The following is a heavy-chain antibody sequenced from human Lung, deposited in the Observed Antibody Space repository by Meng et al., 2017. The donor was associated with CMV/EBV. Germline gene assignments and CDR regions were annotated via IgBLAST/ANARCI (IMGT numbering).Heavy chain of an antibody. J-gene: IGHJ6*02. Sequence: SXXVSXKAFGFTFTSSAVQWVRQARGQRLEWIGWIVVGSGNTNYAQKFQERVTITRDMSTSTAYMELSSLRSEDTAVYYCAAEALKEQWLVYYYGMDVWGQGXTVTVSS. V-gene: IGHV1-58*01. D-gene: IGHD6-19*01. CDR3: AAEALKEQWLVYYYGMDV. CDR1: GFTFTSSA. CDR2: IVVGSGNT.